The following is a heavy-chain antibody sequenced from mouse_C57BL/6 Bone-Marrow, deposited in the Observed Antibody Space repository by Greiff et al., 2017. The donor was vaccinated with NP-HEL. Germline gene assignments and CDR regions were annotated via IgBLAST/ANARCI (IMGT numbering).Heavy chain of an antibody. Sequence: VQLQQPGAELVKPGASVKLSCKASGYTFTSYWMHWVKQRPGQGLEWIGMIHPNSGSTNYNEKFKSKATLTVDKSSSTAYMQLSSLTSEDSAVYYCARSFYGKDAMDYWGQGTSVTVSS. CDR1: GYTFTSYW. CDR2: IHPNSGST. V-gene: IGHV1-64*01. J-gene: IGHJ4*01. CDR3: ARSFYGKDAMDY. D-gene: IGHD2-10*01.